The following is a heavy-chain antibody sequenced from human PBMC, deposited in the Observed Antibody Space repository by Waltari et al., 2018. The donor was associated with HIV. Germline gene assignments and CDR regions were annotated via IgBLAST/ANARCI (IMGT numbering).Heavy chain of an antibody. CDR3: ARPVVVITPWYFDY. J-gene: IGHJ4*02. Sequence: PGGSLRLSCAASGFTFSDYYMSWIRQAPGKGLEWVSYISSSGSTIYYADSVKGRFTISRDNAKNSLYLQMNSLRAEDTAVYYCARPVVVITPWYFDYWGQGTLVTVSS. CDR1: GFTFSDYY. D-gene: IGHD3-22*01. CDR2: ISSSGSTI. V-gene: IGHV3-11*01.